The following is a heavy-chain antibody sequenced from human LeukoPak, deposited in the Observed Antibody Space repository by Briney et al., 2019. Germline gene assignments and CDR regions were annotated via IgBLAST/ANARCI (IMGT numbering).Heavy chain of an antibody. J-gene: IGHJ4*02. CDR3: AKDIKQWLDPFFDY. CDR1: GFTFDDYA. V-gene: IGHV3-9*01. Sequence: GRSLRLSCAASGFTFDDYAMHWVRQAPGKGLEWVSGISWNSGSIGYADSVKGRFTISRDNAKNSLYLQMNSLRAEDTALYYCAKDIKQWLDPFFDYWGQGTLVTVSS. D-gene: IGHD6-19*01. CDR2: ISWNSGSI.